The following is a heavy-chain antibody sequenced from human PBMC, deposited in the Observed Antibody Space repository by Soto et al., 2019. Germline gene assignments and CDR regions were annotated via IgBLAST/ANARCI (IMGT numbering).Heavy chain of an antibody. CDR3: ARNYIIYYDGSRAHYS. V-gene: IGHV3-48*03. CDR2: ISRGGKTT. D-gene: IGHD3-22*01. J-gene: IGHJ5*02. CDR1: GFTFSSFE. Sequence: GGSLRLCCVASGFTFSSFEMNWVRQAPGKGLEWISYISRGGKTTYYADSVKGRFTISRDNAKNSLYLQMSSLRAEDAAVYYCARNYIIYYDGSRAHYSWGRGTLVTVSS.